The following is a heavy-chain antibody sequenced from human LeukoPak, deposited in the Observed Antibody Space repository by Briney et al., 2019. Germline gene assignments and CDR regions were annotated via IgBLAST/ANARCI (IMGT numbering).Heavy chain of an antibody. Sequence: ASVKVSCKASGYTFTGYHMHWVRQAPGQGLEYMGWINPKSGSTNYAQEFQGRVTMTRDTSISTAYMELSRLRSDDTAVYYCATSSLIYGDYEAFDIWGHGTVVTASS. CDR1: GYTFTGYH. J-gene: IGHJ3*02. V-gene: IGHV1-2*02. CDR2: INPKSGST. D-gene: IGHD4-17*01. CDR3: ATSSLIYGDYEAFDI.